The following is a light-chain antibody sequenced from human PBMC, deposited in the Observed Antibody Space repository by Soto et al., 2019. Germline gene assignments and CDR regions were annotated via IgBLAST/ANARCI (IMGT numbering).Light chain of an antibody. J-gene: IGKJ1*01. V-gene: IGKV1D-16*01. CDR3: QQYNSYSWT. CDR2: AAS. CDR1: QDIGGR. Sequence: DIHMAQSPASVSASVLDVITFTCRASQDIGGRLAWFQQKPGKAPQYLIQAASILQSGVPSRFSGSGSGTEFILTISSLQPDDFATYYCQQYNSYSWTFGQGTKVDTK.